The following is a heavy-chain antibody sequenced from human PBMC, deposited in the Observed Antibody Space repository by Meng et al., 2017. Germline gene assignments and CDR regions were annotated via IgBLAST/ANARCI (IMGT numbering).Heavy chain of an antibody. CDR3: AHRTVGYSSGWEFDY. Sequence: QIPLNESGPLLMKPTQSLVLTFTFSGFSLSTSGLGVGWIRQPPGKALEWLALIYWDDDKRYSPSLKSRLTTTKNPSKHQVVLTMTNMDPVDTATYYCAHRTVGYSSGWEFDYWGQGTLVTVSS. D-gene: IGHD6-19*01. V-gene: IGHV2-5*02. J-gene: IGHJ4*02. CDR2: IYWDDDK. CDR1: GFSLSTSGLG.